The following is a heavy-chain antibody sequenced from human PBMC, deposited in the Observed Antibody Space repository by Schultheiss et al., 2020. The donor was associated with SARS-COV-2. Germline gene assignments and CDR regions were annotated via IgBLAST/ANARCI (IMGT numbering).Heavy chain of an antibody. D-gene: IGHD1-26*01. V-gene: IGHV3-21*05. CDR3: AKGGSGSYYADYFQH. J-gene: IGHJ1*01. Sequence: GGSLRLSCAASGFTFSSYEMNWVRQAPGKGLEWVSYISSSSSYIYYADSVKGRFTISRDNSKNTLYLQMNSLRAEDTAVYYCAKGGSGSYYADYFQHWGQGTLVTVSS. CDR2: ISSSSSYI. CDR1: GFTFSSYE.